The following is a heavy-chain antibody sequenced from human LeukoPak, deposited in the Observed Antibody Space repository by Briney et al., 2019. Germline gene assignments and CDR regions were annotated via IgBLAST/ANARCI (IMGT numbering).Heavy chain of an antibody. J-gene: IGHJ4*02. D-gene: IGHD5-18*01. CDR3: ARFVDTAPTRFDY. CDR2: ISWNSGSI. Sequence: PGRSLRLSCAASGFTFDDYAMHWVRQAPGKGLEWVSGISWNSGSIGYADSVKGRFTISRDNAKNSLYLQMDSLRAEDTAVYYCARFVDTAPTRFDYWGQGTLVTVSS. CDR1: GFTFDDYA. V-gene: IGHV3-9*01.